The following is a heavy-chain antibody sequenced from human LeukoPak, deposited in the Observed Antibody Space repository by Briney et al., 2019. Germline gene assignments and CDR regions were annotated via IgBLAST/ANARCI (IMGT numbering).Heavy chain of an antibody. CDR2: ISSSGSTI. CDR1: GFTFSSYE. CDR3: VCSTGYYLFDY. V-gene: IGHV3-48*03. D-gene: IGHD3-9*01. J-gene: IGHJ4*02. Sequence: PGGSLRLSCAASGFTFSSYEMNWVRQAPGKGLEWVSYISSSGSTIYYADSVKGRFTISRDNSKNTLYLQMNSLRAEDTAVYYCVCSTGYYLFDYWGQGTLVTVSS.